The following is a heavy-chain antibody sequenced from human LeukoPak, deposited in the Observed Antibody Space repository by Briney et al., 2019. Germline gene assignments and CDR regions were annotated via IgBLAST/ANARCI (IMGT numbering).Heavy chain of an antibody. CDR3: ARGGRPVMVRGGYWFDP. D-gene: IGHD3-10*01. CDR2: INHSGST. Sequence: PSETLSLTCAVYGGSFSGYYWSWIRQPPGKGLEWIGEINHSGSTNYNPPLKSRVTISVDTSKNQFSLKLSSVTAADTAVYYCARGGRPVMVRGGYWFDPWGQGTLVTVSS. J-gene: IGHJ5*02. CDR1: GGSFSGYY. V-gene: IGHV4-34*01.